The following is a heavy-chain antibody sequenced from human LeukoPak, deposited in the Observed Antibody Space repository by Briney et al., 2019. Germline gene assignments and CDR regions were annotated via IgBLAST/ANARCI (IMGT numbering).Heavy chain of an antibody. J-gene: IGHJ4*02. V-gene: IGHV3-23*01. CDR3: AKILRGYSYGGFDY. Sequence: GGSLRLSCAASGFIFSSYAMSWVRQAPGKGLEWVSTISGGGDSTYYRDSVKGRFTISRDNSKNTVVLQMNSLRAEDTAVYYCAKILRGYSYGGFDYWGQGTLVPVSS. D-gene: IGHD5-18*01. CDR1: GFIFSSYA. CDR2: ISGGGDST.